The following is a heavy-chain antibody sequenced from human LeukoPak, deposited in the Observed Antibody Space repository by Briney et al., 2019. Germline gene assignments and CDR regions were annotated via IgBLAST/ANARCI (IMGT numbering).Heavy chain of an antibody. CDR3: AKSLPIVVVPAAPDY. CDR1: GFTFSNSW. D-gene: IGHD2-2*01. V-gene: IGHV3-30*02. Sequence: GGSLRLSWAASGFTFSNSWMSWVRQAPGKGLEWVAFIRYDGSNKYYADSVKGRFTISRDNSKNTLYLQMNSLRAEDTAVYYCAKSLPIVVVPAAPDYWGQGTLVTVSS. J-gene: IGHJ4*02. CDR2: IRYDGSNK.